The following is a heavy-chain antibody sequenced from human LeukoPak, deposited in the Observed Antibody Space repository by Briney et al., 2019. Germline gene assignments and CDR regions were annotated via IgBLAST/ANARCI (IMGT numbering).Heavy chain of an antibody. Sequence: ASVRVSCKTSGYSFTDYIIAWVRQAPGQGLEWLGWIGTYDGHTSYAQKVQGRVTMTTDTSATTAYLELRSLTSDDTALYYCARLMDNNYDGSAFDYWGQGTLVTVSS. CDR1: GYSFTDYI. CDR2: IGTYDGHT. D-gene: IGHD3-22*01. CDR3: ARLMDNNYDGSAFDY. V-gene: IGHV1-18*01. J-gene: IGHJ4*02.